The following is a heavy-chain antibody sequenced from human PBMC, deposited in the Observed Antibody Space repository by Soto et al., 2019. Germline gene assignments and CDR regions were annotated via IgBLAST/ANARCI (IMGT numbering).Heavy chain of an antibody. Sequence: QVQLVQSGAEVKKPGSSVKVSCKASGGTFSSYTISWVRQAPGQGLEWMGRIIPILGIANYAQKFQGRVTITADKSTSTAYMELSSLRSEDTAVYYCARDQAAAGTGYFQHWGQGTLVTVSS. CDR1: GGTFSSYT. CDR3: ARDQAAAGTGYFQH. CDR2: IIPILGIA. V-gene: IGHV1-69*08. J-gene: IGHJ1*01. D-gene: IGHD6-13*01.